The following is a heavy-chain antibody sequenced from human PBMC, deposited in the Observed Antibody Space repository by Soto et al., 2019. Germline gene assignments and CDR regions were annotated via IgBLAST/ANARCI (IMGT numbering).Heavy chain of an antibody. D-gene: IGHD2-2*01. J-gene: IGHJ6*02. Sequence: QVQLVQSGAEVKKPGSSVKVSCKASGGTFSSYAISWVRQAPGQGLEWMGGIIPIFGTANYAQKFQGRVTITADKSTSTAYMELSSLRFEDPAVYYCARDPRGDIVVVPAAIPYYGMDVWGQGTTVTVSS. CDR2: IIPIFGTA. CDR1: GGTFSSYA. CDR3: ARDPRGDIVVVPAAIPYYGMDV. V-gene: IGHV1-69*06.